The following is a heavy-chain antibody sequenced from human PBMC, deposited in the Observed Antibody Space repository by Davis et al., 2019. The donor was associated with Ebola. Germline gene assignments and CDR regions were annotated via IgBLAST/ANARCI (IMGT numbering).Heavy chain of an antibody. Sequence: GESLKISCATSGFAFRNCAMTWVRQAPGKGLEWVSTITGSGENTNYAASVQGRFTISRDNSKNTLYLQMNSLRAEDTAVYYCAKERYSSRSVNWFDPWGQGTLVTVSS. V-gene: IGHV3-23*01. CDR1: GFAFRNCA. CDR3: AKERYSSRSVNWFDP. CDR2: ITGSGENT. D-gene: IGHD6-13*01. J-gene: IGHJ5*02.